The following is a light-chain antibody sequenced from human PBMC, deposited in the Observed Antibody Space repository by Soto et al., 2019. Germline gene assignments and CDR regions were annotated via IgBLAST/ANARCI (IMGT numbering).Light chain of an antibody. J-gene: IGKJ1*01. Sequence: DIQMTQSPSTLSASVGDRVTITCRASQSISNWLAWYQQKPGKAPKLLIYDASILESGVPSRFSGSGSGTEFTLTISSLQPDDFATYYCQQYNSYRTFGQGTKVDI. CDR1: QSISNW. CDR3: QQYNSYRT. V-gene: IGKV1-5*01. CDR2: DAS.